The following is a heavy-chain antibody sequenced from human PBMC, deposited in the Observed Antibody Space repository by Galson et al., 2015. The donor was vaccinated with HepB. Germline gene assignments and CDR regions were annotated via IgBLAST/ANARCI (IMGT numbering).Heavy chain of an antibody. CDR3: ARIGARYYFGSGQVPDTPDY. V-gene: IGHV4-39*02. CDR1: GGSISSGRYY. D-gene: IGHD3-10*01. CDR2: IHYSGSV. Sequence: ETLSLTCTVSGGSISSGRYYWGWIRQPPGKGLEWIGSIHYSGSVYYNPSLKSRVTISVDTSKNHFSLKLNSVTAADTAVYYCARIGARYYFGSGQVPDTPDYWGQGTLVTVPS. J-gene: IGHJ4*02.